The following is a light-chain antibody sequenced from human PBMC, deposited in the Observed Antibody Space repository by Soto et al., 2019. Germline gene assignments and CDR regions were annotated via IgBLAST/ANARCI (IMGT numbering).Light chain of an antibody. CDR3: QAWDSVTAWV. CDR2: QDN. CDR1: KLGDKY. Sequence: SYELTQPPSVSVSPGQTASITCSGDKLGDKYGCWYQQKPGQSPVLVIYQDNKRPSGIPERVSGSNSGNTATLTISGTQAMDEADYYCQAWDSVTAWVFGGGTKVTVL. V-gene: IGLV3-1*01. J-gene: IGLJ3*02.